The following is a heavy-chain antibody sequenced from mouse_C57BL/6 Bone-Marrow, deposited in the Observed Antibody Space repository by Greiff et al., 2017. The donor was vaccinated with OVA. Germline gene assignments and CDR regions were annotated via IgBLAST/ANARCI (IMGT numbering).Heavy chain of an antibody. Sequence: VQLQQSGAELVRPGTSVKMSCKASGYTFTNYWIGWAKQRPGHGLEWIGDIYPGGGYTNYNEKFKGKATLTADKSSSTAYMQFSSLTSDDSAIYYCARWTTVPFDYWGQGTTLTVSS. CDR1: GYTFTNYW. D-gene: IGHD1-1*01. J-gene: IGHJ2*01. CDR2: IYPGGGYT. V-gene: IGHV1-63*01. CDR3: ARWTTVPFDY.